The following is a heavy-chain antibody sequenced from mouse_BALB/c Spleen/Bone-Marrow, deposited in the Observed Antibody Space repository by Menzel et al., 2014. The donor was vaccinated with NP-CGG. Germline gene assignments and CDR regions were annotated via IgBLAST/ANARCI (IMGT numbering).Heavy chain of an antibody. D-gene: IGHD2-3*01. V-gene: IGHV1-14*01. CDR3: AREGWLLRFDY. CDR2: INPYNDGT. Sequence: EVQLQQSGPELVKPGASVKMSCKASGYTFXAYVMHWVKQKPGQGLEWIGYINPYNDGTNYIEKFKGKATLTSDISSSTAYMELSSLTSEDSAVYYCAREGWLLRFDYGGQGTTLTVSS. J-gene: IGHJ2*01. CDR1: GYTFXAYV.